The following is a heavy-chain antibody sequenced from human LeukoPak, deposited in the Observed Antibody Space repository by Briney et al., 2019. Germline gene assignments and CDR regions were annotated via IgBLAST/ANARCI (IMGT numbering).Heavy chain of an antibody. D-gene: IGHD3-3*01. CDR3: ARVTYYDFWSGYFFDY. V-gene: IGHV4-38-2*01. CDR2: IYHSGST. J-gene: IGHJ4*02. Sequence: SETLSLTCAVPGYSISSGYYWGWIRQPPGKGLEWIGSIYHSGSTYYNPSLKSRVTISVDTSKNQFSLKLSSVTAADTAVYYCARVTYYDFWSGYFFDYWGQGTLVTVSS. CDR1: GYSISSGYY.